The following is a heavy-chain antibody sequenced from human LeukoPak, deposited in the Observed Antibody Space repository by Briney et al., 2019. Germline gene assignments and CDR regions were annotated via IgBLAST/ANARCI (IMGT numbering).Heavy chain of an antibody. CDR2: INTDGSDT. V-gene: IGHV3-74*01. CDR3: ARASSGTYRY. J-gene: IGHJ4*02. D-gene: IGHD1-26*01. Sequence: GGSLRLSCAASGFTFSTYWMHWVRQAPGKGLVWVSRINTDGSDTIYADSVKGRFTISRNNAKNTLFLQMNSLRAEDTAAYYCARASSGTYRYWGQGTLVTVSS. CDR1: GFTFSTYW.